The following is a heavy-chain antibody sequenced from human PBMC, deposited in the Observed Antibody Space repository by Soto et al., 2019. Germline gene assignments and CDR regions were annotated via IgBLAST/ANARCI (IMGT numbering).Heavy chain of an antibody. D-gene: IGHD3-9*01. CDR1: GGSISSGGYY. V-gene: IGHV4-31*03. CDR3: ASLDDWLHSLDY. Sequence: PSETLSLTCTVSGGSISSGGYYWSWIRQHPGKGLEWIGYIYYSGSTYYNPSLKSRVTISVDTSKNQFSLKLSSVTAADTAVYYCASLDDWLHSLDYWGQGTLVTVSS. J-gene: IGHJ4*02. CDR2: IYYSGST.